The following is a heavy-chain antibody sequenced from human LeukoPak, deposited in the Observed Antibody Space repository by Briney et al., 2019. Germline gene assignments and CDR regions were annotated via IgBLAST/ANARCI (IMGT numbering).Heavy chain of an antibody. V-gene: IGHV3-23*01. Sequence: GGSLRLSCAASGFTFAGYAMTWVRQAPGKGLEWVSLISGSGGSTYYADVVKGRFTISRDNSKNALYLRMNSLRAEDTAVYYCARDTGYNTFDYWGQGTLVTVSA. CDR1: GFTFAGYA. CDR2: ISGSGGST. J-gene: IGHJ4*02. CDR3: ARDTGYNTFDY. D-gene: IGHD5-24*01.